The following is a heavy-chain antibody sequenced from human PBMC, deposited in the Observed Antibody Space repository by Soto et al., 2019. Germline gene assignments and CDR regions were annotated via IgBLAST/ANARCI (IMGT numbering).Heavy chain of an antibody. CDR1: GYTFTGYY. CDR2: INPNSGGT. Sequence: GASVKVSCKASGYTFTGYYMHWVRQAPGQGLEWMGWINPNSGGTNYAQKFQGWVTMTRDTSISTAYMELSRLRSDDTAVYYCARDRYYYGSGSYFELVVFGMDVWGQGTTVTVSS. CDR3: ARDRYYYGSGSYFELVVFGMDV. V-gene: IGHV1-2*04. J-gene: IGHJ6*02. D-gene: IGHD3-10*01.